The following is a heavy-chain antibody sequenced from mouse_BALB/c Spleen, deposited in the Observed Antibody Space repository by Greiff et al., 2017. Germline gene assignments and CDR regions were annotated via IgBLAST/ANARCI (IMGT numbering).Heavy chain of an antibody. J-gene: IGHJ2*01. V-gene: IGHV5-4*02. CDR3: ARGLGRYYFDY. D-gene: IGHD4-1*01. CDR2: ISDGGSYT. Sequence: DVKLVESGGGLVKPGGSLKLSCAASGFTFSDYYMYWVRQTPEKRLEWVATISDGGSYTYYPDSVKGRFTISRDNAKNNLYLQMSSLKSEDTAMYYCARGLGRYYFDYWGQGTTLTVSS. CDR1: GFTFSDYY.